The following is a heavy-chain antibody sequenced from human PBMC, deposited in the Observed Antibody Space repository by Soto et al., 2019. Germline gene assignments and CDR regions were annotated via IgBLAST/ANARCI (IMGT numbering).Heavy chain of an antibody. CDR3: VRRVAVKPRDYVYY. CDR2: LYYTGST. J-gene: IGHJ4*02. CDR1: GGSISSGDYY. D-gene: IGHD6-19*01. V-gene: IGHV4-30-4*01. Sequence: QVQLQESGPGLVKPSQTLSLTCTVSGGSISSGDYYWSWVRQPPGKDPEYIGYLYYTGSTYYNPSLKSRVTISVDTSTNEFSRKLSSVTAADTAVYYCVRRVAVKPRDYVYYWGQGTLVTVS.